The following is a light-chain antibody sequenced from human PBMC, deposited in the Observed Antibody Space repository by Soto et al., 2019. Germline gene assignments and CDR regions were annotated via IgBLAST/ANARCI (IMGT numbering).Light chain of an antibody. V-gene: IGLV2-14*03. Sequence: QSVLTQPASVSGSPGQSITISCTGTSSDVGGYNYVSWYQQHPGKAPKLMIYDVSNRPSGVSNRFSGSKSGNTASLTISGLQPDDEADYYCHSYTRNTTQVFGGGTQLTVL. CDR3: HSYTRNTTQV. J-gene: IGLJ2*01. CDR1: SSDVGGYNY. CDR2: DVS.